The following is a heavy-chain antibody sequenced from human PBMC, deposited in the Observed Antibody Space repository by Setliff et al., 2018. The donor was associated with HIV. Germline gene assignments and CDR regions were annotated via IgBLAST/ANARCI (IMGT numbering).Heavy chain of an antibody. J-gene: IGHJ3*02. V-gene: IGHV4-38-2*01. CDR2: IYARGST. CDR3: ARGMLRSSWYAHHDAFDI. CDR1: GYAISSGYY. Sequence: PSETLSLTCAVSGYAISSGYYWGWIRRPPGKGLEWIGSIYARGSTYYNPSLKSRVTISVDTSKNQFSLKLSSVTAADTAVYYCARGMLRSSWYAHHDAFDIWGQGTMVTVSS. D-gene: IGHD6-13*01.